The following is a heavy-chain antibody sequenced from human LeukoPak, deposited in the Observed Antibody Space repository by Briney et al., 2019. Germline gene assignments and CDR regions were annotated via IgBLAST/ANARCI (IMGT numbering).Heavy chain of an antibody. Sequence: SSETLSLTCTVSGGSISSSDYYWGWIRRPPGKGLEWIGSLDYYGNTRYNPSLKSRITMSVDTSKNQFSLKLRSVTAADTAVYYCARREGRQWFHFDSWGQGTLVTVSS. CDR3: ARREGRQWFHFDS. J-gene: IGHJ4*02. CDR2: LDYYGNT. D-gene: IGHD2-8*01. V-gene: IGHV4-39*01. CDR1: GGSISSSDYY.